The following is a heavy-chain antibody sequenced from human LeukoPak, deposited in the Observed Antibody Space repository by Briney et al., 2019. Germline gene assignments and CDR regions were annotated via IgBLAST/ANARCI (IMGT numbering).Heavy chain of an antibody. D-gene: IGHD4-4*01. V-gene: IGHV3-23*01. Sequence: GGSLRLSCAASGFTFRSHAMSWVRRAPGKGLEWVSAISSSGGSEYYADSVKGRFTISRDNSKNTLYLQMNSLRAEDTAVYYCARGQLYSNYARWFDPWGQGTLVTVSS. CDR2: ISSSGGSE. CDR3: ARGQLYSNYARWFDP. J-gene: IGHJ5*02. CDR1: GFTFRSHA.